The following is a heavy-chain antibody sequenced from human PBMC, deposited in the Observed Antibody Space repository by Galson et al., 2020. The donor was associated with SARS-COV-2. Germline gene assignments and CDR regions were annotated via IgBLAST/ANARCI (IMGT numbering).Heavy chain of an antibody. CDR1: GDSISSYY. D-gene: IGHD3-22*01. Sequence: ETSETLSLTCTVSGDSISSYYWSWIRQSAGKGLEWIGRIYTSGSTNYNPSLKSRVGISVDTSKSQFSLTLRSVTAADTAVYYCARSSPYYYDSRGSFWTGYFDYWGQGALVIVSS. J-gene: IGHJ4*02. V-gene: IGHV4-4*07. CDR2: IYTSGST. CDR3: ARSSPYYYDSRGSFWTGYFDY.